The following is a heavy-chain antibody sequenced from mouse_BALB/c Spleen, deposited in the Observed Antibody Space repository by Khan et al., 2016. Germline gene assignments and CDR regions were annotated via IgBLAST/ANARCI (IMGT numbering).Heavy chain of an antibody. CDR1: GYSITSGYG. D-gene: IGHD1-2*01. CDR3: ARTASIKY. V-gene: IGHV3-2*02. Sequence: EVQLQESGPGLVKPSQSLSLTCTVTGYSITSGYGWNWIRQFPGNKLEWMGYISYSGSTNYNPSLKSRISITRDTSTNQFFLQLNSVTTEDTATXCCARTASIKYWGQGTTLTVSS. CDR2: ISYSGST. J-gene: IGHJ2*01.